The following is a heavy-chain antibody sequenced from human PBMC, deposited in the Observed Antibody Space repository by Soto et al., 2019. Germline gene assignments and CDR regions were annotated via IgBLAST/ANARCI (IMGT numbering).Heavy chain of an antibody. CDR1: GGTFSSYA. CDR3: ARDTTGTTYYDYVWGSYRPYYFDY. V-gene: IGHV1-69*01. J-gene: IGHJ4*02. D-gene: IGHD3-16*02. CDR2: IIPIFGTA. Sequence: QVQLVQSGAEVKKPGSSVKVSCKASGGTFSSYAISWVRQAPGQGLEWMGGIIPIFGTANYAQKFQGRVTITADESTSTDYMELSSLRSEDTAVYYCARDTTGTTYYDYVWGSYRPYYFDYWGQGTLVTVSS.